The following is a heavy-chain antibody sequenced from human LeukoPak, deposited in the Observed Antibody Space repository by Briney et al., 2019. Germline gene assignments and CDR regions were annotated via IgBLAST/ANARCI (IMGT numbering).Heavy chain of an antibody. V-gene: IGHV6-1*01. CDR3: ARGYARICPGGFDI. D-gene: IGHD2-2*01. J-gene: IGHJ3*02. CDR2: TYYRSKWYN. Sequence: SQTLSLTCVISGDSVSSNSAAWNCIRQPPSRGLEWLGRTYYRSKWYNDYAVSVKGRITINPDTSKNQFTLQLNSVTLEDTAVYYCARGYARICPGGFDIWGEGTMVTVSS. CDR1: GDSVSSNSAA.